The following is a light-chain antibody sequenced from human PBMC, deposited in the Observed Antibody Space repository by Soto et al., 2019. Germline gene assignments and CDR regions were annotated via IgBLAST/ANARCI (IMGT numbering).Light chain of an antibody. V-gene: IGKV1-12*01. J-gene: IGKJ1*01. CDR2: AAS. CDR1: QNINSW. Sequence: DIQMTQSPSSVSASVGDRVTITCRASQNINSWLGWYQQRPGRAPKLLIYAASSLQGGVPSRFSGSGSGTDFSLTISSLQPEDLGTYYCQQASSSPWTFGLGTRVEIK. CDR3: QQASSSPWT.